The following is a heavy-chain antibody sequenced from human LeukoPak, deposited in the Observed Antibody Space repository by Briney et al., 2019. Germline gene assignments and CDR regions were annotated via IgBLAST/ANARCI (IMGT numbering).Heavy chain of an antibody. V-gene: IGHV4-4*07. CDR3: AREVASVVTPVSRWLDP. D-gene: IGHD4-23*01. Sequence: PETLSLTCSVSRGSISNYYWTWIRQPAGGGLEWIGRMHSSGNNNYNASLRSRVTMSFDTSKNQFFLRLNSVTAADTAVYFCAREVASVVTPVSRWLDPWGQGTLVTVSS. J-gene: IGHJ5*02. CDR1: RGSISNYY. CDR2: MHSSGNN.